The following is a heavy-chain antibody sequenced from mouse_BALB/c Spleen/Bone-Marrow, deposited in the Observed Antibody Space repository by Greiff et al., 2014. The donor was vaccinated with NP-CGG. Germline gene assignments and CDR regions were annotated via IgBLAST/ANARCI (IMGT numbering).Heavy chain of an antibody. J-gene: IGHJ4*01. V-gene: IGHV1-87*01. Sequence: QVQLQQSGAELARPGASVKLSCKASGYTFTSYWMQWVKQRPGQGLEWIGAIYPGNDDTRYTQKFKGKATLTADKSSSTAYMQRRSLASEGSAGYCCGRGGWGGGGSTYYAMDYWGQGTSVTVSS. CDR2: IYPGNDDT. D-gene: IGHD1-1*02. CDR3: GRGGWGGGGSTYYAMDY. CDR1: GYTFTSYW.